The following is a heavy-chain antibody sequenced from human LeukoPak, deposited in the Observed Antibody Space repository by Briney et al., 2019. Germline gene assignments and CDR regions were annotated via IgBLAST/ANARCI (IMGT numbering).Heavy chain of an antibody. CDR1: GFTFRNYA. CDR2: ISGSGTTT. Sequence: SGGSLRLSCAASGFTFRNYAMSWVRQAPGKGLEWVSAISGSGTTTHYADSVKGRFTVSRDNSKNTVFLQMHSLGVEDTAVYYCSKGETDTGTLTHVYWGPGTLVTVSS. V-gene: IGHV3-23*01. J-gene: IGHJ4*02. CDR3: SKGETDTGTLTHVY. D-gene: IGHD1-7*01.